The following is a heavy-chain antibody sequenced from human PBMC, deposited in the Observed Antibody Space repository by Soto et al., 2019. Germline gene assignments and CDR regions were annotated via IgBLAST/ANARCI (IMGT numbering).Heavy chain of an antibody. CDR2: IYTSNNT. CDR1: GGSISSYY. J-gene: IGHJ5*02. V-gene: IGHV4-4*07. Sequence: SETLSLTCTVSGGSISSYYWSWIRQSAGEGLEWIGRIYTSNNTNYNPSLKSRVTMSLDTSKNQFSLKLTSLTAADTAVYYCVKDTASSDWPCWFDPWGQGTLVTVSS. CDR3: VKDTASSDWPCWFDP. D-gene: IGHD6-25*01.